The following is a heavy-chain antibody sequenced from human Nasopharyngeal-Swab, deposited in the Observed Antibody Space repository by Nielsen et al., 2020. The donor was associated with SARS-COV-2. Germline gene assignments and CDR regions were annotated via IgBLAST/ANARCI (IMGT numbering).Heavy chain of an antibody. CDR2: ISGSGGST. J-gene: IGHJ4*02. D-gene: IGHD6-13*01. CDR1: GFTFSSYA. Sequence: GESLKISCAASGFTFSSYAMSWVRQAPGKGLEWVSAISGSGGSTYYADSVKGRFTISRDNAKNSLYLQMNSLRAEDTAVYYCARDHSSSPDFDYWGQGTLVTVSS. CDR3: ARDHSSSPDFDY. V-gene: IGHV3-23*01.